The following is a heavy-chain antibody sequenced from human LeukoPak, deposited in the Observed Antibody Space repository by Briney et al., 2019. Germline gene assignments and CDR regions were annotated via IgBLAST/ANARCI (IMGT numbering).Heavy chain of an antibody. D-gene: IGHD3-10*01. V-gene: IGHV5-51*01. Sequence: GESLKISCKGSGYSFTSYWIGWLRQMPGEGLEWLGFIFPGDSDTRYSPSFQGQVTISADKSISTAYLQWSSLKASDTAMYYCARKGSPTFDYWGQGTLVTVSS. CDR2: IFPGDSDT. CDR3: ARKGSPTFDY. J-gene: IGHJ4*02. CDR1: GYSFTSYW.